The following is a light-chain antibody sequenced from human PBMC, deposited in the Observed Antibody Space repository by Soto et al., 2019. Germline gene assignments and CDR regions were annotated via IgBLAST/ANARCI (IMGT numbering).Light chain of an antibody. J-gene: IGKJ4*01. CDR2: KAS. V-gene: IGKV1-5*03. Sequence: DIQITQSPSTLSGSVGDRVTITCRASQTISSWLAWYQQKPGKAPKLLIYKASTLKSGVPSRFSGSGSGTEFTLTISSLQPDDFATYYCQQLRMYPSTFGGGTKVDIK. CDR1: QTISSW. CDR3: QQLRMYPST.